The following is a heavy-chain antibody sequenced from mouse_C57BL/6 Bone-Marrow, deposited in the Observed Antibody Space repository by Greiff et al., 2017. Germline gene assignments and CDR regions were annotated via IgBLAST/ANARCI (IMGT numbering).Heavy chain of an antibody. CDR2: IYPGSGST. CDR3: ARPYYGSSYWYFEV. Sequence: VQLQQPGAELVKPGASVKMSCKASGYTFTSYWITWVKQRPGQGLEWIGDIYPGSGSTNYNEKFKSKATLTVDTSSSTAYMQLSSLTSEDSAVYYCARPYYGSSYWYFEVWGTGTTVTVTA. V-gene: IGHV1-55*01. CDR1: GYTFTSYW. J-gene: IGHJ1*03. D-gene: IGHD1-1*01.